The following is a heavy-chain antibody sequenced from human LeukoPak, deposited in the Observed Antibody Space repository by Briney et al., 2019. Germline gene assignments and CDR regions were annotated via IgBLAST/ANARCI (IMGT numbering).Heavy chain of an antibody. CDR3: ARAAEGDAFDI. Sequence: PGGSLRLSCAASGFTFSSYSMNWVRQAPGKGLEWVSYISSSSSTIYYADSVKGRFTISRDNAKNSLYLQMNSLRAEDTAVYYYARAAEGDAFDIWGQGTMVTVSS. V-gene: IGHV3-48*04. CDR2: ISSSSSTI. CDR1: GFTFSSYS. J-gene: IGHJ3*02.